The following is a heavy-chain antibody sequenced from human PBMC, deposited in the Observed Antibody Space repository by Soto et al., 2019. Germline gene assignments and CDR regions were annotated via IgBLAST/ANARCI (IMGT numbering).Heavy chain of an antibody. CDR2: IHPGNFDT. J-gene: IGHJ4*03. V-gene: IGHV5-51*01. CDR1: GYSFTTYW. CDR3: ARHNNWAFDY. Sequence: PGESLKISCKASGYSFTTYWIGWVRQMPGKGLEWMAIIHPGNFDTKYSPSFQGQVAISADKSISTAYLHWNSLKASDTAMYYCARHNNWAFDYWGQGTTVTVSS. D-gene: IGHD1-1*01.